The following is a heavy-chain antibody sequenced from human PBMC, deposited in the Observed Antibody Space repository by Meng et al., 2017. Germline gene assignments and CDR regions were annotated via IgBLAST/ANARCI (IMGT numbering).Heavy chain of an antibody. V-gene: IGHV3-23*01. D-gene: IGHD3-22*01. CDR3: AKRGYYYDSSGYIPQYYFDY. J-gene: IGHJ4*02. CDR2: ISGSGGST. CDR1: GFTFSSYA. Sequence: GESLKISCAASGFTFSSYAMSWVRQAPGKGLEWVSAISGSGGSTYYADSVKGRFTISRDNSKNTLYLQMNSLRAEVTAVYYCAKRGYYYDSSGYIPQYYFDYWGQGTLVTVSS.